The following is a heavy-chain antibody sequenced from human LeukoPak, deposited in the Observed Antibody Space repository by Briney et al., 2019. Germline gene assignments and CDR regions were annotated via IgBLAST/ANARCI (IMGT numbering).Heavy chain of an antibody. Sequence: SETLSLTCTVSGDSISSYYWSWIRQSPGKGLECIGYIHYTGSTNYNPSLKSRVTISVETSKNQFSLKLKSVTAADTAVYYCARGGYYGSGNDFRFDPWGQGTLVTVSS. CDR1: GDSISSYY. D-gene: IGHD3-10*01. CDR3: ARGGYYGSGNDFRFDP. V-gene: IGHV4-59*01. J-gene: IGHJ5*02. CDR2: IHYTGST.